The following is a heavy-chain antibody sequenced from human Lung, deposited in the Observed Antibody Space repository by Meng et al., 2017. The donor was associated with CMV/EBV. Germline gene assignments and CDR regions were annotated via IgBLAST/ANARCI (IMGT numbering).Heavy chain of an antibody. CDR3: ARVEVGITSGDY. CDR1: GYTFTNYG. D-gene: IGHD1-26*01. J-gene: IGHJ4*02. Sequence: AQRVESGGEVKKPGASVKVSCKASGYTFTNYGITWVRQAPGQGLEWMGWISAYNGNTNYAQNLQGRVTMTRDTSTSTAYMGLRTLRSDDTAVYYCARVEVGITSGDYWGQGTLVTVFS. CDR2: ISAYNGNT. V-gene: IGHV1-18*01.